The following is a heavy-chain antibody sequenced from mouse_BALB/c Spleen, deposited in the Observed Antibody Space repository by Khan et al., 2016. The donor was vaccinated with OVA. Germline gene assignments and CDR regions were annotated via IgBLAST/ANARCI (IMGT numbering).Heavy chain of an antibody. D-gene: IGHD2-3*01. Sequence: QIQLVQSGPELKKPGETVKISCKASGYTFTKNGMNWVKQAPGKGLKWMGWINTNTGEPTYAEEFKGRFAFSLETSASTAYLQINNLKTEDTGTYFCARSRWLLPAMDYWGQGTSVTVSS. CDR1: GYTFTKNG. V-gene: IGHV9-3*02. CDR3: ARSRWLLPAMDY. CDR2: INTNTGEP. J-gene: IGHJ4*01.